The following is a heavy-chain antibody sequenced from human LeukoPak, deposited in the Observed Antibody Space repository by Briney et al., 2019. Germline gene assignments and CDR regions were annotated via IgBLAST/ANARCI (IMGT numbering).Heavy chain of an antibody. V-gene: IGHV4-38-2*01. CDR1: GYSLSSGYY. CDR3: ARHHRIAARFAPFDY. J-gene: IGHJ4*02. Sequence: PSETLSLTCAVSGYSLSSGYYWGWIRPPPGKGLEWIGSIYHSGSTYYNPSLKSRVTISVDTSKNQFSLKLSPVTAADTAVYYCARHHRIAARFAPFDYWGQGTLVTVSS. D-gene: IGHD6-6*01. CDR2: IYHSGST.